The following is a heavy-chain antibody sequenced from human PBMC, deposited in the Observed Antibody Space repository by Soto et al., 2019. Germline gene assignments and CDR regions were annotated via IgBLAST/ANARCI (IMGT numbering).Heavy chain of an antibody. CDR2: VYWDDDK. J-gene: IGHJ5*01. D-gene: IGHD3-10*01. CDR1: GFSLSSNGVG. CDR3: AHNFRGAGSYTGDRFDS. V-gene: IGHV2-5*02. Sequence: QITLKESGPTLVKPTQTLTLTCSFSGFSLSSNGVGVGWIRQPPGKALECLALVYWDDDKRYSPSLKSRLTITQDTSKNQVVLTMTNMDPVDTATYSCAHNFRGAGSYTGDRFDSWGQGTLVIVSS.